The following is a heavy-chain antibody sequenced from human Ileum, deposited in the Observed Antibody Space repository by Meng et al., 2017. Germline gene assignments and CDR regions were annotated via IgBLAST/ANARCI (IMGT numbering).Heavy chain of an antibody. CDR2: IYWDDEY. Sequence: QITLKESGPTLVEPTETLTLACTFSGFSLNTVGLGVGWIRQPPGKALEWLALIYWDDEYRYSPSLRSRLTITKDTSRNQVVLRMTNVAPVDAGTYYCVHRLVAAQHWFDPWGQGTLVTVSS. J-gene: IGHJ5*02. CDR3: VHRLVAAQHWFDP. D-gene: IGHD6-6*01. CDR1: GFSLNTVGLG. V-gene: IGHV2-5*02.